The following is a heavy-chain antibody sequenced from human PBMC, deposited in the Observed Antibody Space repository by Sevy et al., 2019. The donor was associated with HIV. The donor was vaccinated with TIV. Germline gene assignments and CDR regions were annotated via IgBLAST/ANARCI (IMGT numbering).Heavy chain of an antibody. CDR3: ARADLDSSTFFYYYGMDV. CDR1: GYTFSGYD. V-gene: IGHV1-8*02. Sequence: GASVKVSCKASGYTFSGYDINWVRQATGQGLEWMGWMNPDSGRRGYAPKFQARVTMTTNTSIDTAYMELRRLRSEDSAVYYCARADLDSSTFFYYYGMDVWGQGTTVTVSS. D-gene: IGHD6-13*01. CDR2: MNPDSGRR. J-gene: IGHJ6*02.